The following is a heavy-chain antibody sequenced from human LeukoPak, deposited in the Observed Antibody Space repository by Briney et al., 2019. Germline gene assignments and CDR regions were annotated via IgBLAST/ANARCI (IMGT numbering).Heavy chain of an antibody. CDR3: TRSYGIFNYFDP. J-gene: IGHJ5*02. CDR1: GYTFTDYH. D-gene: IGHD4-11*01. V-gene: IGHV1-2*02. Sequence: GASVKVSCKASGYTFTDYHMHWVRQALGQGLEWMGWIKCKSGDTSYAQKFQGRDTMTRDTSISTVYMEVSRLTSDDTAVYYCTRSYGIFNYFDPWGQGTLVTVSS. CDR2: IKCKSGDT.